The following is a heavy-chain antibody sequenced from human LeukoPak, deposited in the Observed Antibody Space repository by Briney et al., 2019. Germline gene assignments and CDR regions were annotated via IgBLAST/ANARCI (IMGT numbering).Heavy chain of an antibody. CDR3: ARAYYEIVATSPFDY. Sequence: GGSLRLSCAASGFTFSSYAMNWVRQAPGKGLEWVSYISSSGSTIYYADSVKGRFTISRDNAKNSLYLQMNSLRAEDTAVYYCARAYYEIVATSPFDYWGQGTLVTVSS. V-gene: IGHV3-48*03. D-gene: IGHD5-12*01. J-gene: IGHJ4*02. CDR1: GFTFSSYA. CDR2: ISSSGSTI.